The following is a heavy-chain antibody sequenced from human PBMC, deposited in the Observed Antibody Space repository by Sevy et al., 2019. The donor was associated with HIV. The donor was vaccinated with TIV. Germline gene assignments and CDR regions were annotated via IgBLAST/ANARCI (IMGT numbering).Heavy chain of an antibody. CDR2: IYYSGST. CDR3: AREYSSGSVGY. Sequence: SETLSLTCTVSGGSISSGGYYWSWIRQHPGKGLEWIGYIYYSGSTYYHPSLKSRVTISVDTSKNQFSLKLSSVTAADTAVYYCAREYSSGSVGYWGQGTLVTVSS. CDR1: GGSISSGGYY. J-gene: IGHJ4*02. D-gene: IGHD6-19*01. V-gene: IGHV4-31*03.